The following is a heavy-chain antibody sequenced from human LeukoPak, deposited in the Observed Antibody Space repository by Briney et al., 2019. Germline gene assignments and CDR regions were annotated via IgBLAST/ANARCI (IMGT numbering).Heavy chain of an antibody. CDR1: GYTFTSYG. V-gene: IGHV1-18*01. J-gene: IGHJ4*02. Sequence: GASVKVSCRASGYTFTSYGISWVRQAPGQGLEWMGWISAYNDNTNYAQKLQGRVIMTTDTPTGTAYMELRNLRSDDTAVYYCAWQWPTLPGFDYWGQGTLVTVSS. CDR2: ISAYNDNT. CDR3: AWQWPTLPGFDY. D-gene: IGHD6-19*01.